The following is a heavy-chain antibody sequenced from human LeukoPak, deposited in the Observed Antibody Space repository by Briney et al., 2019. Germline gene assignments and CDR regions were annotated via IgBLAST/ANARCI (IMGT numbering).Heavy chain of an antibody. J-gene: IGHJ3*02. D-gene: IGHD3-22*01. CDR1: GGSFSGYY. Sequence: PSETLFLTCAVYGGSFSGYYWSWIRQPPGKGLEWLGEINHSGSTNYNPSLKSRVTISVDTSKNQFSLKLSSVTAADTAVYYCARGSSITMIVVVKAAFDIWGQGTMVTVSS. CDR2: INHSGST. V-gene: IGHV4-34*01. CDR3: ARGSSITMIVVVKAAFDI.